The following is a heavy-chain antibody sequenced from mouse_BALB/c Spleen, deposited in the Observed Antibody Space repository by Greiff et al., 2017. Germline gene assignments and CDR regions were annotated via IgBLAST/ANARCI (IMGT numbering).Heavy chain of an antibody. CDR2: INPSTGYT. D-gene: IGHD1-1*01. CDR3: ASRYYGSFAY. CDR1: GYTFTSYW. V-gene: IGHV1-7*01. J-gene: IGHJ3*01. Sequence: VQGVESGAELAKPGASVKMSCKASGYTFTSYWMHWVKQRPGQGLEWIGYINPSTGYTEYNQKFKDKATLTADKSSSTAYMQLSSLTSEDSAVYYCASRYYGSFAYWGQGTLVTVSA.